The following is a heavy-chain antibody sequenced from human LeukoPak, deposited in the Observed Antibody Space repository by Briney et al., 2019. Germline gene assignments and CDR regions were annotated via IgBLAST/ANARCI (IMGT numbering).Heavy chain of an antibody. CDR2: IYYSGST. Sequence: KPSETLSLTCTVSGGSISSYYWSWIRQPPGKGLEWIGYIYYSGSTNYNPSLKSRVTISVDTSKNQFSLKLSSVTAADTAVYYCARHRYSGSSNFDYWGQGTLVTVSS. D-gene: IGHD1-26*01. CDR3: ARHRYSGSSNFDY. J-gene: IGHJ4*02. CDR1: GGSISSYY. V-gene: IGHV4-59*08.